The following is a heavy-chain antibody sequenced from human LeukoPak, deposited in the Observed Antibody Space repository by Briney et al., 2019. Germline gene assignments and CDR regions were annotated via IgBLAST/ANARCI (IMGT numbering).Heavy chain of an antibody. CDR2: IYHSGST. J-gene: IGHJ4*02. CDR3: ARANEGLDY. Sequence: SETLSLTCTVSGYSISSGYYWGWIRQPPGKGLEWIGSIYHSGSTYYNPSLKSRVTISVDTSKNQFSLKLSSVTAADTAVYYWARANEGLDYWGQGTLVTVSS. CDR1: GYSISSGYY. V-gene: IGHV4-38-2*02. D-gene: IGHD1-1*01.